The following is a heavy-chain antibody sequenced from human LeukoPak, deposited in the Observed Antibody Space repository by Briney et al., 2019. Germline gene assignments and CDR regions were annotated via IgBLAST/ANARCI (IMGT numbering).Heavy chain of an antibody. CDR1: GGSFSGYY. D-gene: IGHD3-22*01. J-gene: IGHJ4*02. Sequence: SETLSLTCAVYGGSFSGYYWSWIRQPPGKGLEWIGEINHSGSTNYNPSLKSRVTISVDTSKNRFSLKLSSVTAADTAVYYCASPYYDSSGYSAYWGQGTLVTVSS. CDR3: ASPYYDSSGYSAY. V-gene: IGHV4-34*01. CDR2: INHSGST.